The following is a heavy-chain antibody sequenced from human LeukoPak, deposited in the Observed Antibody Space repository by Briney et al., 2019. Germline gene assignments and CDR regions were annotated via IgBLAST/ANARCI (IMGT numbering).Heavy chain of an antibody. J-gene: IGHJ4*02. Sequence: ASVKVSCKASGYTFTGYYTHWVRQAPGQGLEWMGRINPNSGVTNYAQKIEGRVTMTRDTSISTAYMELSRLRSDDTAVYYCARVNGGYNYHFDYWGQGTLVTVSS. V-gene: IGHV1-2*06. CDR3: ARVNGGYNYHFDY. CDR2: INPNSGVT. CDR1: GYTFTGYY. D-gene: IGHD5-18*01.